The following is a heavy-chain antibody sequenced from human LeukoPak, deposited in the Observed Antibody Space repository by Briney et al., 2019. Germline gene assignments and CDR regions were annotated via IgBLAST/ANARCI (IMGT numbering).Heavy chain of an antibody. CDR2: INPNSGGT. Sequence: ASVKVSCKASGYTFTGYYMHWVRQAPGQGLEWMGWINPNSGGTNYAQKFQGWVTMTRDTSISTAYMELSRLRSDDTAVYHCARCPSGSYPRWFDPWGQGTLVTVSS. J-gene: IGHJ5*02. D-gene: IGHD1-26*01. V-gene: IGHV1-2*04. CDR3: ARCPSGSYPRWFDP. CDR1: GYTFTGYY.